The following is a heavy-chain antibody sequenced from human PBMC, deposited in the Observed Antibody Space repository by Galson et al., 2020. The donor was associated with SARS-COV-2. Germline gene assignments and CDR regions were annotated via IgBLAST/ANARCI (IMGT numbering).Heavy chain of an antibody. Sequence: ASVKVSCKVSGYTLTELSMHWVRQAPGKGLEWMGGFDPEDGETIYAQKFQGRVTMTEDTSTDTAYMELSSLRSEDTAVYYCATAPTVTTPNGFGPCGLGTLVAAFS. V-gene: IGHV1-24*01. CDR1: GYTLTELS. D-gene: IGHD4-4*01. CDR2: FDPEDGET. J-gene: IGHJ5*02. CDR3: ATAPTVTTPNGFGP.